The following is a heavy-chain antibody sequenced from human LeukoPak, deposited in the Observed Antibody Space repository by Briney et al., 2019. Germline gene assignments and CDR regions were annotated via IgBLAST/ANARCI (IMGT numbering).Heavy chain of an antibody. D-gene: IGHD2-2*01. Sequence: PGGSLRLSCAASGFTFSSYDMHWVRQATGKGLEWVSAIGTAGDTYYPGSVKGQFTISGENAKNSLYLQMNSLRAGDTAVYYCARGTATSLLDYYYGMDVWGQGTTVTVSS. J-gene: IGHJ6*02. CDR2: IGTAGDT. CDR1: GFTFSSYD. V-gene: IGHV3-13*01. CDR3: ARGTATSLLDYYYGMDV.